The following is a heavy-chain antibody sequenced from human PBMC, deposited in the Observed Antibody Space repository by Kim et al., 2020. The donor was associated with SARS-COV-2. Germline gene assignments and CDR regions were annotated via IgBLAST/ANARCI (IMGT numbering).Heavy chain of an antibody. D-gene: IGHD1-26*01. CDR3: AKDKWEPQRPRGFDI. J-gene: IGHJ3*02. V-gene: IGHV3-23*01. CDR2: ISGSGGST. CDR1: GFTFSSYA. Sequence: GGSLRLSCAASGFTFSSYAMSWVRQAPGKGLEWVSAISGSGGSTYYADSVKGRFTISRDNSNDTLYLLMNSLRAEDTALYYCAKDKWEPQRPRGFDIWGQGTMVTVSS.